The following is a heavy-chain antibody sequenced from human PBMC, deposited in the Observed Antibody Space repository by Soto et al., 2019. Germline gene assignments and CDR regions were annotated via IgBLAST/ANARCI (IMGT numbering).Heavy chain of an antibody. D-gene: IGHD2-21*02. V-gene: IGHV1-46*01. CDR2: INPSGGHT. CDR3: ARGGHVVVVTAAFDY. J-gene: IGHJ4*02. CDR1: GNTFTNCY. Sequence: QVQLMQSGAEVKKPGASVKVSCKASGNTFTNCYIHWVRQAPGQGLEWMGTINPSGGHTTYSQNFLGRVTMTRDTSTSTLYMELTSLTSDDTAVYYCARGGHVVVVTAAFDYWGQGTLVTVSS.